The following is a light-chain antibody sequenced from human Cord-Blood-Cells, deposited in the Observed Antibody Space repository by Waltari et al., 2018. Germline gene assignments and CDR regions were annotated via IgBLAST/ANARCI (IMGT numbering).Light chain of an antibody. CDR2: DAS. J-gene: IGKJ1*01. Sequence: EIVLTQSPATLSLSPGERATLSCRASQSVSSYLASYQQKPGQAPRPLIYDASNRATGIPARFSGSGSGTDFTLTISSLEPEDFAVYYCQQRSNWPPWTFGQGTKVEIK. CDR3: QQRSNWPPWT. V-gene: IGKV3-11*01. CDR1: QSVSSY.